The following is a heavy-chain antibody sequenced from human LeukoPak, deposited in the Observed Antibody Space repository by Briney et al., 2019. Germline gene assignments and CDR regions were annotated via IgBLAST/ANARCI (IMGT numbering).Heavy chain of an antibody. CDR2: ISYDGSNK. J-gene: IGHJ4*02. D-gene: IGHD3-10*01. CDR3: ARSGFMVREVNLFDY. CDR1: GFTFSSYA. V-gene: IGHV3-30*04. Sequence: GGSLRLSCAASGFTFSSYAMHWVRQAPGKGLEWVAVISYDGSNKYYADSVKGRFTISRDNSKNTLYLQMNSLRAEDTAVYYCARSGFMVREVNLFDYWGQGTLVTVSS.